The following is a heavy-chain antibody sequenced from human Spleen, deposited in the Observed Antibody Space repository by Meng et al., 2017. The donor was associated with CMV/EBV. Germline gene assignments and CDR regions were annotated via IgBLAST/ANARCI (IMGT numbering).Heavy chain of an antibody. CDR2: INHSGST. V-gene: IGHV4-34*01. Sequence: TCAVYGGSFSGYYWSWIRQPPGEGLEWIGEINHSGSTNYNPSLKSRVTISVDTSKNQFSLKLSSVTAADTAVYYCARDKYSSSGVDYWGQGTLVTVSS. CDR1: GGSFSGYY. D-gene: IGHD6-6*01. CDR3: ARDKYSSSGVDY. J-gene: IGHJ4*02.